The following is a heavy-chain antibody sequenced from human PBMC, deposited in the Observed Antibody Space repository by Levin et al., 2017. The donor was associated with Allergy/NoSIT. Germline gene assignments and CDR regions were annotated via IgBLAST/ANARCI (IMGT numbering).Heavy chain of an antibody. V-gene: IGHV4-4*02. CDR3: AREGGLQGGLSWGPKPIKSYYRDV. CDR2: IYHSGST. CDR1: GGSISSSNW. Sequence: SETLSLTCAVFGGSISSSNWWTWVRQTPTKGLGWIGEIYHSGSTNYNPSLQSRVTISIDKSNNQFSLKLNSVTAADTPVYYCAREGGLQGGLSWGPKPIKSYYRDVWGKGTTVTVSS. D-gene: IGHD7-27*01. J-gene: IGHJ6*03.